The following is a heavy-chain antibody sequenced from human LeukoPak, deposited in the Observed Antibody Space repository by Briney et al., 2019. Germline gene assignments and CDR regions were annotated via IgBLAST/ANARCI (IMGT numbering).Heavy chain of an antibody. V-gene: IGHV3-15*01. CDR1: GFSFSRYW. CDR2: IKSNTDGGTT. J-gene: IGHJ4*02. Sequence: GGSLRLSCTASGFSFSRYWLSWVRQAPGKGLEWVGLIKSNTDGGTTDYAAPVKGRFTISRDDSKTTLYLQMNSLKAEDTAVYYCTTGAWIQLWLADYWGRGTLVTVSS. D-gene: IGHD5-18*01. CDR3: TTGAWIQLWLADY.